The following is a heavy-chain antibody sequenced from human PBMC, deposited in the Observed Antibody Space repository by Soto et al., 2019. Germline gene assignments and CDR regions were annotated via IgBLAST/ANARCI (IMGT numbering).Heavy chain of an antibody. Sequence: ASVKVSCKASGYTFTGYYMHWVRQAPGQGPEWMGWINPNSGGTNYAQKFQGWVTMTRDTSISTAYMELSRRRSDDTAVYYCAGDAGYCSGGSCSARRPDGPEYYYYYMDVWGKGTTVTVSS. CDR1: GYTFTGYY. V-gene: IGHV1-2*04. J-gene: IGHJ6*03. CDR3: AGDAGYCSGGSCSARRPDGPEYYYYYMDV. CDR2: INPNSGGT. D-gene: IGHD2-15*01.